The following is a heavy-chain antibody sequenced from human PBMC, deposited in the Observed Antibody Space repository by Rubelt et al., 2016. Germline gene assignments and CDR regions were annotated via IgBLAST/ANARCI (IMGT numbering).Heavy chain of an antibody. D-gene: IGHD2-15*01. CDR3: ADEFRGS. Sequence: EVQLVESGGGLVQPGGSLRLSCAASGFAFRTYDMNWVRQAPGKGLEWVSYLSGSGTTIYYADSVKGRFTSARDRAKNTVNLQMNRLRAEDTARYYSADEFRGSWGQGTMVTVSS. CDR2: LSGSGTTI. CDR1: GFAFRTYD. V-gene: IGHV3-48*03. J-gene: IGHJ3*01.